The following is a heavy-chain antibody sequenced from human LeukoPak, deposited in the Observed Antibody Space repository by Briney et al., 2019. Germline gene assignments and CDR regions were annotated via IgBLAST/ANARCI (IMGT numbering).Heavy chain of an antibody. V-gene: IGHV4-39*01. J-gene: IGHJ4*02. CDR2: IYYSGST. Sequence: SETLSLTCTVSGVSVSSSSYYWGWIRQPPGRGLEWIGSIYYSGSTYYNPSLKSRVTISVDTSKNQFSLKLSSVTAADTAMYYCARTTYVWGSYRLDYWGQGTLVTVSS. D-gene: IGHD3-16*02. CDR3: ARTTYVWGSYRLDY. CDR1: GVSVSSSSYY.